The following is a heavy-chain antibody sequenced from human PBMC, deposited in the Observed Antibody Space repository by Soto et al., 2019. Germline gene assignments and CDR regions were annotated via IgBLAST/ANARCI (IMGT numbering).Heavy chain of an antibody. CDR2: IYPSDGST. D-gene: IGHD6-19*01. V-gene: IGHV1-46*01. CDR1: GYTFTSNH. Sequence: QVQLVQSGGEVKKPGASVKVSCKASGYTFTSNHMHWVRQAPGQGLEWMGIIYPSDGSTNYAQKFPRRVPITRDTSTSTVYMELRSLRSDDTAVYHCARDEGSGGFYFDFWGQGTLITVSS. J-gene: IGHJ4*02. CDR3: ARDEGSGGFYFDF.